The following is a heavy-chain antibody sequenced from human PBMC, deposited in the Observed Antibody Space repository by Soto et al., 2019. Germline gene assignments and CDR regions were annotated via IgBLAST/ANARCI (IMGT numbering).Heavy chain of an antibody. Sequence: SETMSLTCAVAGGSISSSNWCRWVRQPPGKGLEWIGEIYHSGSTNYNPSLKSRVTISVDKSKNQFSLKLSSVTAADTAVYYCARGGGSYGTYYYGMDVWGQGTTVTVSS. CDR2: IYHSGST. J-gene: IGHJ6*02. CDR1: GGSISSSNW. CDR3: ARGGGSYGTYYYGMDV. V-gene: IGHV4-4*02. D-gene: IGHD5-18*01.